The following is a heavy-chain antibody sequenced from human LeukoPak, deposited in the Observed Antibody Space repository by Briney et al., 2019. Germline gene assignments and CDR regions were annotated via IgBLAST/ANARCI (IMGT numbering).Heavy chain of an antibody. CDR2: LNGYGDYT. J-gene: IGHJ6*01. Sequence: GGSLRPSCEVSGFTFSRYYMYWVRQVPGKGLVWVSRLNGYGDYTDYEDSVKGRFTISRDNAKNTLFLQMNSLRAEDTAVYYCVRGVNDTGGMEVSGERTTVTVSS. V-gene: IGHV3-74*01. D-gene: IGHD5/OR15-5a*01. CDR1: GFTFSRYY. CDR3: VRGVNDTGGMEV.